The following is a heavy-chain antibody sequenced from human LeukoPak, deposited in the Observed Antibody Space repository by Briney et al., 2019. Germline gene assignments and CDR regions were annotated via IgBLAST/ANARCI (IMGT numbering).Heavy chain of an antibody. CDR1: GFTFSSYE. CDR2: ISSSGSAI. Sequence: PGGSLRLSCAASGFTFSSYEMNWVRQAPGKGLEEVSYISSSGSAIYYADSVKGRFTISRDNAKNSLYLQMNSLRAEDTAVYYCARDVVSYYYYYGMDVWGQGTTVTVSS. CDR3: ARDVVSYYYYYGMDV. J-gene: IGHJ6*02. V-gene: IGHV3-48*03. D-gene: IGHD6-6*01.